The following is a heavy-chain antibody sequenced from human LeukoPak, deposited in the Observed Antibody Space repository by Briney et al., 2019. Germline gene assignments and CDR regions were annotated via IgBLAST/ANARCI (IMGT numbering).Heavy chain of an antibody. Sequence: GSLRLSCVASGVTISGYWMHWVRQAPGKGLAWVSRVDSDGTTTRYADSVKGRFTISRDNAKNTVYLQMNSLRAGDTAVYYCARIITAAAADCWGQGTLVAVSS. J-gene: IGHJ4*02. CDR3: ARIITAAAADC. CDR1: GVTISGYW. CDR2: VDSDGTTT. V-gene: IGHV3-74*01. D-gene: IGHD6-13*01.